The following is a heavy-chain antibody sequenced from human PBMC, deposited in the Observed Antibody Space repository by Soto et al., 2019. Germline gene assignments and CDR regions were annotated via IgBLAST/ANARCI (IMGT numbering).Heavy chain of an antibody. J-gene: IGHJ6*02. Sequence: PSETLSLTCAVYGGSFSGYYWSWIRQPPGKGLEWIGEINHSGSTNYNPSLKSRVTISVDTSKNQFSLKLSSVTAADTAVYYCARGGYCSSTSCYLLYGMDVWGQGTTVTVS. D-gene: IGHD2-2*01. CDR3: ARGGYCSSTSCYLLYGMDV. CDR1: GGSFSGYY. CDR2: INHSGST. V-gene: IGHV4-34*01.